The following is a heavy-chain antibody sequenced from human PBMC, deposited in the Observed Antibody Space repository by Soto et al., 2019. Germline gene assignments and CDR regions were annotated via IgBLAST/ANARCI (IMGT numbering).Heavy chain of an antibody. CDR3: ARGGVLWFGELSVDYYYYMDV. J-gene: IGHJ6*03. Sequence: ASVKVSCKASGYTFTSYDINWVRQATGQGLEWMGWMNPNSGNTGYAQKFQGRVTMTRNTSISTAYMELSSLRSEDTAVYYCARGGVLWFGELSVDYYYYMDVWGKGTTVTVS. CDR2: MNPNSGNT. D-gene: IGHD3-10*01. V-gene: IGHV1-8*01. CDR1: GYTFTSYD.